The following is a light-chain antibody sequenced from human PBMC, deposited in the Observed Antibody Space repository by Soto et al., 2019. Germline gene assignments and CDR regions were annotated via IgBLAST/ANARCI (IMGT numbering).Light chain of an antibody. CDR1: SSDVGGYNY. Sequence: QSVLTQPASVSGSPGQSITISCAGTSSDVGGYNYVSWFQHHPGKAPKLMIYQVSTRPSGVSNRFSGSKSGNTASLTISGLETEDEADYYCTSFTSSNTWVFGGGTKLTVL. J-gene: IGLJ3*02. V-gene: IGLV2-14*01. CDR3: TSFTSSNTWV. CDR2: QVS.